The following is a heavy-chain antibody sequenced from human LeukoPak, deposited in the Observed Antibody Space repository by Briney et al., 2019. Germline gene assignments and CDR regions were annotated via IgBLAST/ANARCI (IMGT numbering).Heavy chain of an antibody. CDR2: IRSKANNYAT. V-gene: IGHV3-73*01. CDR3: ITRYQLGGNYYEY. Sequence: GGSLKLSCAASGFTFSGSAMHWVRQAPGKGLEWVGRIRSKANNYATAYAASVKGRFTISRDDSKNTAYLQMNSPKTEDTAVYYCITRYQLGGNYYEYWGQGTLVTVSS. J-gene: IGHJ4*02. D-gene: IGHD1-26*01. CDR1: GFTFSGSA.